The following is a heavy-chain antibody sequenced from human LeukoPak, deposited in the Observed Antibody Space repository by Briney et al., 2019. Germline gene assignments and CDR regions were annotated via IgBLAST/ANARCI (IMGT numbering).Heavy chain of an antibody. CDR3: ARRGSYVGTNYAFDI. V-gene: IGHV4-59*08. CDR2: IYHSGNT. J-gene: IGHJ3*02. CDR1: GASVSSHY. D-gene: IGHD1-26*01. Sequence: SETLSLTCTVSGASVSSHYWSWIRQSPGKGLEWIGYIYHSGNTNYSPSLESRVTMSVDTSKNQFSLKLSSVTAADTAVYYCARRGSYVGTNYAFDIWGQGTMVTVSS.